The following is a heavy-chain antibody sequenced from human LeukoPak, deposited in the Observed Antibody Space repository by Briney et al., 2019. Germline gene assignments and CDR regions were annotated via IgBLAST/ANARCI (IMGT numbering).Heavy chain of an antibody. CDR3: ARGSITMVRGVMAWFDP. D-gene: IGHD3-10*01. CDR1: GYTFTNYG. CDR2: IIPIFGTA. Sequence: SVKVSCKASGYTFTNYGFNWVRQAPGQGLEWMGGIIPIFGTANYAQKFQGRVTITADESTSTAYMELSSLRSEDTAVYYCARGSITMVRGVMAWFDPWGQGTLVTVSS. J-gene: IGHJ5*02. V-gene: IGHV1-69*13.